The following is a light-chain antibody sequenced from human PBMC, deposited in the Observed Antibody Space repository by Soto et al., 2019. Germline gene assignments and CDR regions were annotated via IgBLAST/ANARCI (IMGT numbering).Light chain of an antibody. CDR2: SNN. CDR3: AAWDDSLNGFVG. Sequence: QSVLTQPPSASGTPGQRVTISCSGSSSNIGINTVNWYQQLPGTAPKLLIYSNNQRPSGVPDRFSGAKSGTSASLAISGLQSEDEADYYCAAWDDSLNGFVGFGGGTKLTVL. J-gene: IGLJ2*01. V-gene: IGLV1-44*01. CDR1: SSNIGINT.